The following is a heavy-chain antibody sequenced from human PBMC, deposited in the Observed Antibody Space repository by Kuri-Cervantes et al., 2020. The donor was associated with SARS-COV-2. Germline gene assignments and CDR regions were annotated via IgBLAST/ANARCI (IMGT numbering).Heavy chain of an antibody. D-gene: IGHD2-2*01. Sequence: GESLKISCAASGFTFTTYSMTWVRQAPGKGLEWVSSISSSSSQRYYVDSVKGRFTISRDNAKNSLYLQMNSLRAEDTAVYYCARDLTDIVVVPAAPAGDAFDIWGQGTMVTVSS. CDR1: GFTFTTYS. CDR2: ISSSSSQR. J-gene: IGHJ3*02. V-gene: IGHV3-21*01. CDR3: ARDLTDIVVVPAAPAGDAFDI.